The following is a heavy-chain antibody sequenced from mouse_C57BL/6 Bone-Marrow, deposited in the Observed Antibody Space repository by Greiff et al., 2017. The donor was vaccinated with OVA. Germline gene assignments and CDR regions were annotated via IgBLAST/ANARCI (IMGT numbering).Heavy chain of an antibody. V-gene: IGHV1-82*01. CDR3: ARNYYGSSPWYFDV. CDR2: IYPGDGDT. CDR1: GYAFSSSW. Sequence: QVQLQQSGPELVKPGASVKISCKASGYAFSSSWMNWVKQRPGKGLEWIGRIYPGDGDTNYNGKFKGKATLTADKSSSTAYMQLSSLTSEDSAVYFCARNYYGSSPWYFDVWGTGTTVTVSS. J-gene: IGHJ1*03. D-gene: IGHD1-1*01.